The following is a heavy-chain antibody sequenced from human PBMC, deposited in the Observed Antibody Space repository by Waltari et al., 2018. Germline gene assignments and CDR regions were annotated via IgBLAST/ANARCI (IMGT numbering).Heavy chain of an antibody. CDR1: GCSISSYY. CDR3: ARVQYDILTGYYTDNWFDP. J-gene: IGHJ5*02. D-gene: IGHD3-9*01. CDR2: IYYSGST. V-gene: IGHV4-59*01. Sequence: QVQLQESGPGLVKPSETLSLTCTVSGCSISSYYWSWIRQPPRKGLEWIGYIYYSGSTNYNPSLKSRVTISVDTSKNQFSLKLSSVTAADTAVYYCARVQYDILTGYYTDNWFDPWGQGTLVTVSS.